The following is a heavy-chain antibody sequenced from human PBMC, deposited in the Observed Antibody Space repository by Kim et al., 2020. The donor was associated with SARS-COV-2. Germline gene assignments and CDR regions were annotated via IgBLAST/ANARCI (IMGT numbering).Heavy chain of an antibody. CDR3: AREPDYYDSSGYLYGMDV. V-gene: IGHV3-33*01. CDR1: GFTFSSYG. CDR2: IWYDGSNK. Sequence: GGSLRLSCAASGFTFSSYGMHWVRQAPGKGLEWVAVIWYDGSNKYYADSVKGRFTISRDNSKNTLYLQMNSLRAEDTAVYYCAREPDYYDSSGYLYGMDVWGQGTTVTVSS. J-gene: IGHJ6*02. D-gene: IGHD3-22*01.